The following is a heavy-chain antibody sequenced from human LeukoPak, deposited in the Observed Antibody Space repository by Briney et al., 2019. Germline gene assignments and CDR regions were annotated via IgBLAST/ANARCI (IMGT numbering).Heavy chain of an antibody. CDR2: INAYNGNT. V-gene: IGHV1-18*01. J-gene: IGHJ4*02. Sequence: APVKVSCKASGYTFTSYGISWVRQAPGQGLEWMGWINAYNGNTNYAQKLQGRVTMTTDTSTSTAYMELRSLRSDDTAVYYCARDQEGYSSSWYDYWGQGTLVTVSS. D-gene: IGHD6-13*01. CDR3: ARDQEGYSSSWYDY. CDR1: GYTFTSYG.